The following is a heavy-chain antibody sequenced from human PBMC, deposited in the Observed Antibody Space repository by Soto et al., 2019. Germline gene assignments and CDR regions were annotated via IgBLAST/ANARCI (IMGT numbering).Heavy chain of an antibody. Sequence: ASVKVSCKVSRYTLTELSMHWVRQAPGKGLEWMGGFDPEDGTTNYAQKFQGRVTITADESTSTAYMELSSLRSEDTAVYYCARVATGSYFDYWGQGTLVTAPQ. V-gene: IGHV1-24*01. D-gene: IGHD1-1*01. CDR1: RYTLTELS. CDR2: FDPEDGTT. CDR3: ARVATGSYFDY. J-gene: IGHJ4*02.